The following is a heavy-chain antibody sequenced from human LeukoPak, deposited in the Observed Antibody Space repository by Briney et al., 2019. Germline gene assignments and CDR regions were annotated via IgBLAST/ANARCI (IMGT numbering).Heavy chain of an antibody. J-gene: IGHJ4*02. V-gene: IGHV3-23*01. CDR3: AKDPDFWSGSKRKFDY. Sequence: GGSLRLSCAASGFTFSSYAMSRVRQAPGKGLEWVSAISGSGGSTYYADSVKGRFTISRDNSKNTLYLQMNSLRAEDTAVYYCAKDPDFWSGSKRKFDYWGQGTLVTVSP. D-gene: IGHD3-3*01. CDR1: GFTFSSYA. CDR2: ISGSGGST.